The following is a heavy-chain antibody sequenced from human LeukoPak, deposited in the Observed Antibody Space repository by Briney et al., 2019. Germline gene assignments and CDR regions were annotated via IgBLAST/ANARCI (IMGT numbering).Heavy chain of an antibody. CDR1: EFTFSSYW. V-gene: IGHV3-7*01. CDR3: ARLGARQMLEY. J-gene: IGHJ4*02. Sequence: GGSLRLSCAASEFTFSSYWMSWVRQASGKGLEWVANIKQDGGQIYYPDSVKGRFTVSRDNAKNSLYLQMNSLRAEDTAVYYCARLGARQMLEYWGQGTLVTVSS. CDR2: IKQDGGQI. D-gene: IGHD4-17*01.